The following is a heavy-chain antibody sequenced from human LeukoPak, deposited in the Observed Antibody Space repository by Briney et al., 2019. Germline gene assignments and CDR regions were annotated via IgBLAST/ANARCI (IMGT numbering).Heavy chain of an antibody. CDR2: ISYDGSNK. J-gene: IGHJ6*03. D-gene: IGHD7-27*01. CDR1: GFTFSSYA. CDR3: AKDFTGESAKGYYYYYYMDV. V-gene: IGHV3-30-3*01. Sequence: GRSLRLSCAASGFTFSSYAMHWVRQAPGKGLEWVAVISYDGSNKYYADSVKGRFTISRDNSKNTLYLQMNSLRAEDTAVYYCAKDFTGESAKGYYYYYYMDVWGKGTTVTVSS.